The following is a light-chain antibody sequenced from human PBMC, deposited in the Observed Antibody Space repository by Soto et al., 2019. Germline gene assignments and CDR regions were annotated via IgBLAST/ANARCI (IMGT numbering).Light chain of an antibody. CDR3: QQYYSYPRT. CDR1: QGISSY. V-gene: IGKV1-8*01. Sequence: AIRMTQSPSSFSASTGDRVTITCRASQGISSYLAWYQQKPGKAPKLLIYAASTLQSGVPSRCSGSRSGTDFTLTISGLQSEDFATYYCQQYYSYPRTFGQGTKVEIK. J-gene: IGKJ1*01. CDR2: AAS.